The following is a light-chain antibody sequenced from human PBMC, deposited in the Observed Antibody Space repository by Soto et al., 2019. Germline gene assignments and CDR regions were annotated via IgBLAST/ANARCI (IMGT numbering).Light chain of an antibody. CDR2: DNN. J-gene: IGLJ1*01. CDR3: GTWDSSLSDYV. V-gene: IGLV1-51*01. CDR1: SSNIGNNY. Sequence: QSVLTQPPSVSAAPGQEVTISCSGSSSNIGNNYVSWYQQLPGTAPRLLSYDNNKRPSGIPDRFSGSKSGTSATLGITGLQTGDEADYYCGTWDSSLSDYVFGNGTKVT.